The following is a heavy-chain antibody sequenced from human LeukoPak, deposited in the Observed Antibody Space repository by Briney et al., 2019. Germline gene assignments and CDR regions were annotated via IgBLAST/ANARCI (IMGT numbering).Heavy chain of an antibody. D-gene: IGHD3-22*01. CDR2: IYHSGST. CDR1: GGSISSGGYY. V-gene: IGHV4-30-2*01. J-gene: IGHJ4*02. CDR3: ARGGVDSSGYSPGDYFDY. Sequence: SETLSLTCTVSGGSISSGGYYWSWIRQPPGKGLEWIGYIYHSGSTYYNPSLKSRVTISVDRSKNQFSLKLSSVTAADTAVYYCARGGVDSSGYSPGDYFDYWGQGTLVTVSS.